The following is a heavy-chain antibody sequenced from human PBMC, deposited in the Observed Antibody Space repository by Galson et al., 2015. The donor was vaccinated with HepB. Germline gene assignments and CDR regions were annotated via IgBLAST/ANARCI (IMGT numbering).Heavy chain of an antibody. V-gene: IGHV3-23*01. CDR3: VKEGSWFGGDWFDP. D-gene: IGHD3-16*01. Sequence: SLRLSCAGSGFIFRSHAMDWIRQAPGKGLEWVAGINGRGHTRSCPDAVKGRFSISRDNSKDTVFLQMDNLRAEDTAVYYCVKEGSWFGGDWFDPWGQGALVTVS. J-gene: IGHJ5*02. CDR1: GFIFRSHA. CDR2: INGRGHTR.